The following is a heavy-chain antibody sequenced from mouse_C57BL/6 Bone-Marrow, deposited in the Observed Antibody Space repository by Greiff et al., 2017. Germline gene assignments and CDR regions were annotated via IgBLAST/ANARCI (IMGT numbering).Heavy chain of an antibody. CDR2: ILPGSGST. J-gene: IGHJ2*01. CDR1: GYTFTGYW. Sequence: VQLQQSGAELMKPGASVKLSCKATGYTFTGYWIEWVKQRPGHGLEWIGEILPGSGSTNYTEKFKGKATFTAATSSNTAYMQLSILTTADTAIYSCARVSDGCCPLVDYWGQGTTLTVSS. D-gene: IGHD2-3*01. V-gene: IGHV1-9*01. CDR3: ARVSDGCCPLVDY.